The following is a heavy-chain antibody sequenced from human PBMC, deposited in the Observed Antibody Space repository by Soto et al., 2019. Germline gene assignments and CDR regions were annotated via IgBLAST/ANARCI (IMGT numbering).Heavy chain of an antibody. V-gene: IGHV1-69*06. Sequence: RASVKVSCKASGGTFSSYAISWVRQAPGQGLEWMGGIIPIFGTANYAQKFQGRVTITADKSTSTAYMELSSLRSEDTAVYYCAREIAAASMDVWGQGTTVTVSS. CDR3: AREIAAASMDV. J-gene: IGHJ6*02. CDR1: GGTFSSYA. CDR2: IIPIFGTA. D-gene: IGHD6-13*01.